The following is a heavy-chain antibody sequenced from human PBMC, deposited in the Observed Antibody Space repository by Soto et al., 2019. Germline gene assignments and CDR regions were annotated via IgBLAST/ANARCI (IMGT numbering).Heavy chain of an antibody. J-gene: IGHJ2*01. V-gene: IGHV4-30-4*01. Sequence: QVQLQESGPGLVKPSQTLSLTCTVSGGSISSGDYYWSWIRQPPGKGLEWIGYIYYSGSTYYNPSLKSRVNISVDTSKNQFSLKLSSVTASDTAVYYCASVRGGFGHTHWYFGLWGRGTLVTVSS. CDR1: GGSISSGDYY. D-gene: IGHD3-10*01. CDR2: IYYSGST. CDR3: ASVRGGFGHTHWYFGL.